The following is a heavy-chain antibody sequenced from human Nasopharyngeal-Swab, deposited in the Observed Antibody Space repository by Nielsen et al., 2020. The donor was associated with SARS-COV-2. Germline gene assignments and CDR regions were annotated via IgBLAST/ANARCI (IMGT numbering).Heavy chain of an antibody. CDR2: ISSSSSYI. J-gene: IGHJ4*02. D-gene: IGHD6-19*01. CDR1: GFTFSSYS. CDR3: ARDLTLIAVAGTGY. Sequence: GESLKISCAASGFTFSSYSMNWVRQAPGKGLEWVSSISSSSSYIYYADSVKGRITISRDNAKKSLYLQMNSLRAEDTAVYYCARDLTLIAVAGTGYWGQGTLVTVSS. V-gene: IGHV3-21*01.